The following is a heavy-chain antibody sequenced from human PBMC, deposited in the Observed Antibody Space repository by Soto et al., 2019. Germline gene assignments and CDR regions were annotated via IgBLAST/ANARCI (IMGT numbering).Heavy chain of an antibody. J-gene: IGHJ4*02. CDR1: GFTFDDYA. CDR3: AKSKRVGSGWYPYFDY. D-gene: IGHD6-19*01. CDR2: ISWNSGSI. Sequence: PGGSLRLSCAASGFTFDDYAMHWVRQAPGKGLEWVSGISWNSGSIGYADSVKGRFTISRDNAKNSLYLQMNSLRAEDTALYYCAKSKRVGSGWYPYFDYWGQGTLVTVSS. V-gene: IGHV3-9*01.